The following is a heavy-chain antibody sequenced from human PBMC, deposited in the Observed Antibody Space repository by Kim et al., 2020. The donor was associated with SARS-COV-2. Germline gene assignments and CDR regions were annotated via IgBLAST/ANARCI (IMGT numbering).Heavy chain of an antibody. CDR1: GFTFSDSP. CDR3: TRIPGTPFAFWDAFDI. CDR2: IRSKANSYAT. Sequence: GGSLRLSCAASGFTFSDSPMHWVRQASGQGLEWVGRIRSKANSYATAYAASVRGRFIISRDDSKNTAYLPMNSLKTEDTAVYYCTRIPGTPFAFWDAFDIGGQGTMVTVPS. D-gene: IGHD1-1*01. V-gene: IGHV3-73*01. J-gene: IGHJ3*02.